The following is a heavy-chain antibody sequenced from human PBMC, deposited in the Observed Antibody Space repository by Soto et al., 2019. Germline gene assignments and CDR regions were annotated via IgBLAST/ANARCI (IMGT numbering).Heavy chain of an antibody. CDR1: GGSISSGGYY. J-gene: IGHJ4*02. V-gene: IGHV4-31*03. Sequence: SETLSLTCTVSGGSISSGGYYWSWIRQHPGKGLEWIGYIYYSGSTYYNPSLKSRVTISVDTSKNQFSLKLSSVTAADTAVYYCARVLTEYDSSGYYLDYWGQGTLVTVSS. D-gene: IGHD3-22*01. CDR3: ARVLTEYDSSGYYLDY. CDR2: IYYSGST.